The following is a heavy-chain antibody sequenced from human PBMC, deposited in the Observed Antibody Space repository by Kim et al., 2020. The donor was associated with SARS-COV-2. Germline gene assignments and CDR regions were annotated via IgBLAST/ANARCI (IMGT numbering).Heavy chain of an antibody. CDR2: IIPIFGTA. J-gene: IGHJ3*02. Sequence: SVKVSCKASGGTFSSYAISWVRQAPGQGLEWMGGIIPIFGTANYAQKFQGRVTITADESTSTAYMELSSLRSEDTAVYYCARPRTTVTNDAFDIWGQGTMVTVSS. D-gene: IGHD4-17*01. CDR3: ARPRTTVTNDAFDI. CDR1: GGTFSSYA. V-gene: IGHV1-69*13.